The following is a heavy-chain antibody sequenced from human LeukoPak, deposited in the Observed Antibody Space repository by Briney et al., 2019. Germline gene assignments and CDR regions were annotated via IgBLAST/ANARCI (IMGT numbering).Heavy chain of an antibody. CDR2: LAATGDT. D-gene: IGHD1-1*01. Sequence: GGSLRLSCAACGITFSHYDMEWVRQLKGKSLEWVSSLAATGDTYCPVSVKGQFSISTENAKNSLYLQMTSLRAEDTAVYYCVRVTNGATFDYWGRGTLVTVSS. CDR3: VRVTNGATFDY. J-gene: IGHJ4*02. CDR1: GITFSHYD. V-gene: IGHV3-13*03.